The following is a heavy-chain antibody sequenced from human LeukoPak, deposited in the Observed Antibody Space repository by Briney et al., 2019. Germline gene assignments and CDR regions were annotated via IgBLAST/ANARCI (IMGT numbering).Heavy chain of an antibody. J-gene: IGHJ4*02. CDR3: TRGDSIAAPTN. CDR2: IRSKAYGGTT. V-gene: IGHV3-49*04. Sequence: PGGSLRLSCAASGFTFSSHGMHWVRQAPGKGLEWVGFIRSKAYGGTTEYAASVKGRFTISRDDSKSIAYLQMNSLKTEDTAVYYCTRGDSIAAPTNWGQGTLVTVSS. D-gene: IGHD6-6*01. CDR1: GFTFSSHG.